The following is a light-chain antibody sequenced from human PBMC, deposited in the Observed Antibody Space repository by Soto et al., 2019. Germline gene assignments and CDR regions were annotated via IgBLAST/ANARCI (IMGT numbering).Light chain of an antibody. CDR2: GAS. J-gene: IGKJ4*01. CDR1: QTVSSTD. Sequence: EIVLTQSPGTLSLSPGDRATLSCTASQTVSSTDLAWYQQRPGQAPRLLIFGASGRATGIPDRFSGSGSGTDFTLTISRLEPEDFAVYYCQQYVSSRLIFGGGTKVEIK. CDR3: QQYVSSRLI. V-gene: IGKV3-20*01.